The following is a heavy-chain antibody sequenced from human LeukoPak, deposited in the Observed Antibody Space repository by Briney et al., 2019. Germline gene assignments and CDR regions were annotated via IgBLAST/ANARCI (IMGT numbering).Heavy chain of an antibody. CDR3: ASSHDSSGND. Sequence: PGGSLRLSCAASGFTFSTYWMAWVRQAPGQGLEWVANVHPEGRAKFYVDSVKSRFTISRDNAKNSLYLQMNSLRDEDTAVYYCASSHDSSGNDWGQGTRVTVSS. J-gene: IGHJ4*02. V-gene: IGHV3-7*01. D-gene: IGHD3-22*01. CDR2: VHPEGRAK. CDR1: GFTFSTYW.